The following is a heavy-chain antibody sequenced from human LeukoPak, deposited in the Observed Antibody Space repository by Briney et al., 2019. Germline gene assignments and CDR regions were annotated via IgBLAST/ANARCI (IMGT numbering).Heavy chain of an antibody. CDR1: GYTFTSYG. Sequence: ASVKVSCKASGYTFTSYGISWVRQAPGQGLEWMGWISAYNGNTNYAQKFQGRVTITRDTSASTAYMELSSLRSEDTAVYYCARDLGRYSISRYYYGMDVRGQGTTVTVSS. J-gene: IGHJ6*02. CDR3: ARDLGRYSISRYYYGMDV. V-gene: IGHV1-18*01. CDR2: ISAYNGNT. D-gene: IGHD4-11*01.